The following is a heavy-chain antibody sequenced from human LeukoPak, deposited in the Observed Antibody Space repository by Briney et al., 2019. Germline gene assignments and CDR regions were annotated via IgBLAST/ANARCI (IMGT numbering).Heavy chain of an antibody. V-gene: IGHV4-59*08. CDR1: GGSISSYY. CDR2: IYYSGSA. CDR3: ARRAQGYYDSSGYLNWFDP. J-gene: IGHJ5*02. D-gene: IGHD3-22*01. Sequence: SETLSLTCTVSGGSISSYYWSWIRQPPGKGLEWIGYIYYSGSANYNPSLKSRVTISVDTSKNQFSLKLSSVTAADTAVYYCARRAQGYYDSSGYLNWFDPWGPGTLVTVSS.